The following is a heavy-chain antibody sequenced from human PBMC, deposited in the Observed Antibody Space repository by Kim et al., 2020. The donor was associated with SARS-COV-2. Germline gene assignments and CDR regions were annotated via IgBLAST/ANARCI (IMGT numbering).Heavy chain of an antibody. CDR3: AAEYSSSSGGFYYYYGMDV. D-gene: IGHD6-6*01. Sequence: GESLKISCKGSGYSFTSYWISWVRQMPGKGLEWMGRIDPSDSYTNYSPSFQGHVTISADKSISTAYLQWSSLKASDTAMYYCAAEYSSSSGGFYYYYGMDVWGQGTTVTVSS. J-gene: IGHJ6*02. CDR2: IDPSDSYT. V-gene: IGHV5-10-1*01. CDR1: GYSFTSYW.